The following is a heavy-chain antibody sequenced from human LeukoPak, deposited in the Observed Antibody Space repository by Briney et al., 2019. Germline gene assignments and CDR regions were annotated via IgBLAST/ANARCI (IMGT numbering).Heavy chain of an antibody. V-gene: IGHV3-23*01. J-gene: IGHJ4*02. CDR2: ISGSGGST. D-gene: IGHD6-19*01. CDR3: AKDRSQWLLACDRY. CDR1: GFTFNSYA. Sequence: PGGSLRLSCAASGFTFNSYAMSWVRQAPGKGLEWVSAISGSGGSTYYADPVKGRFTISRDNSKNTLYLQMNSLRAEDTAVYYCAKDRSQWLLACDRYWGQGTLVTVSS.